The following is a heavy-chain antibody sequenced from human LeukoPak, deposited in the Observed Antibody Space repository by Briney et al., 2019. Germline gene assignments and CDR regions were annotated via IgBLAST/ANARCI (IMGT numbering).Heavy chain of an antibody. CDR2: INSSSSTI. CDR3: AREVDYDSSGYYTPDFDY. J-gene: IGHJ4*02. Sequence: GGSLRLSCAASGFTFNSYAMYWVRQAPGKGLEWVSYINSSSSTIYYADSVKGRFTISRDNAKNSLYLQMNSLRDEDTAVYYCAREVDYDSSGYYTPDFDYWGQGTLVTVSS. D-gene: IGHD3-22*01. V-gene: IGHV3-48*02. CDR1: GFTFNSYA.